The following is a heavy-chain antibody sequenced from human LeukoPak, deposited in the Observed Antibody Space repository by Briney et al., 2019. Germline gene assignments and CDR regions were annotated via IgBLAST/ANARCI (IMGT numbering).Heavy chain of an antibody. CDR2: IYTSGST. V-gene: IGHV4-61*02. CDR1: GGSISSGSYY. Sequence: PSETLSLTCTVSGGSISSGSYYWSWIRQPAGKGLEWIGRIYTSGSTNYNPSLKSRVTISVDTSKNQFSLKLSSVTAADTAVYYCARISSSWSFDLWGQGTLVTVSS. CDR3: ARISSSWSFDL. D-gene: IGHD6-13*01. J-gene: IGHJ5*02.